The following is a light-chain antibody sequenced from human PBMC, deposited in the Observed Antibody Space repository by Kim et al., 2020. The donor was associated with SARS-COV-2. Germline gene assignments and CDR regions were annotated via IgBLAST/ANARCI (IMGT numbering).Light chain of an antibody. CDR3: QQHDSYPWT. J-gene: IGKJ1*01. V-gene: IGKV1-5*03. Sequence: ASGGDKVTISCRASQPISSSLAWYQQKAGKAPRLLIYKASSVETGVPSRFSGSGSGTEFTLTISSLQPDDFATYYCQQHDSYPWTFGQGTKVDIK. CDR2: KAS. CDR1: QPISSS.